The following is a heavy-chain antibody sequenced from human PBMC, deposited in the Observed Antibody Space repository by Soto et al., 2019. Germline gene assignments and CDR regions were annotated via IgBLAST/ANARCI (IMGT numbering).Heavy chain of an antibody. CDR2: IIPIFGTA. J-gene: IGHJ4*02. CDR3: ARVPLVTKYYLAY. D-gene: IGHD4-4*01. V-gene: IGHV1-69*13. Sequence: GASVKVSCKASGGTFSSYAISWVRQAPGQGLEWMGGIIPIFGTANYAQKFQGRVTITADESTSTAYMELSSLRSEDTAVYYCARVPLVTKYYLAYWGQGTLVTVSS. CDR1: GGTFSSYA.